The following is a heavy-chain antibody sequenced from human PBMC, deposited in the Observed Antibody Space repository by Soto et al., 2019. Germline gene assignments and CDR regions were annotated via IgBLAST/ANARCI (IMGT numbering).Heavy chain of an antibody. CDR3: AKVQSREGGLDLGAPFDS. D-gene: IGHD3-16*01. Sequence: SCTASALTFGAYASNWISESPVKVLDWLCSIRAHGRNAYYADSVKGRFTISRDRSKNTLYLQLDSLRVEDTAIYFCAKVQSREGGLDLGAPFDSLRQG. J-gene: IGHJ4*02. V-gene: IGHV3-23*01. CDR2: IRAHGRNA. CDR1: ALTFGAYA.